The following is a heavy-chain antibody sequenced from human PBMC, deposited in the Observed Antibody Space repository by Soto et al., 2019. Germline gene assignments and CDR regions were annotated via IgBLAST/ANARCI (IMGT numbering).Heavy chain of an antibody. CDR2: IYHSGST. CDR1: GGSISSGGYS. D-gene: IGHD3-22*01. V-gene: IGHV4-30-2*01. J-gene: IGHJ4*02. Sequence: SETLSLTCAVSGGSISSGGYSWSWIRQPPGKGLEWIGYIYHSGSTYYNPSLKSRVTISVDRSKNQFSLKLSSVTAADTAVYYCARESSYYDSSGYSNRQWYFDYWGQGNLVT. CDR3: ARESSYYDSSGYSNRQWYFDY.